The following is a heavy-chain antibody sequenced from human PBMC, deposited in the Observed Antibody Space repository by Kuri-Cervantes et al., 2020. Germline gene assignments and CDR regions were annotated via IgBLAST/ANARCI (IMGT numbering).Heavy chain of an antibody. J-gene: IGHJ5*02. Sequence: SETLSLTCTVSGGSISRYYCSWIRQPRGKGLEWIGYIYYSGSTNYNHSLKSRVTISVDTSKNQFSLKLSSVTAEDTAVYYCAAAMRRPEKNWFDPWGQGTLVTVSS. D-gene: IGHD2-2*01. CDR3: AAAMRRPEKNWFDP. CDR2: IYYSGST. CDR1: GGSISRYY. V-gene: IGHV4-59*01.